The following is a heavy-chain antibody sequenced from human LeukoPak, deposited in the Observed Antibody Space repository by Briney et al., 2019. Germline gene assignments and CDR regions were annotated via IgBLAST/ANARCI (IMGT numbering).Heavy chain of an antibody. CDR3: ASGRRDSNGFVDY. J-gene: IGHJ4*02. Sequence: GGSLRLSCAASGFSVSSSYVSWVRQAPRKGLEWVSIIYGGGNTYYVGSVEGRFTISRDNSKNTLYLQMNTLRAEDTAVYYCASGRRDSNGFVDYWGQGILVTVSS. CDR1: GFSVSSSY. V-gene: IGHV3-66*01. CDR2: IYGGGNT. D-gene: IGHD5-18*01.